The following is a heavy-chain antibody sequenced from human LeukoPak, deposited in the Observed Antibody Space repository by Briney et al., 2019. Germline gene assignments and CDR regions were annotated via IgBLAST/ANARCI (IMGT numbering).Heavy chain of an antibody. CDR3: ARGGRWLQWHDAFDI. V-gene: IGHV4-59*12. CDR1: GGSISSYY. Sequence: PSETLSLTCTVSGGSISSYYWSWIRQPPGKGLEWIGYIYYSGSTNYNPSLKSRVTISVDTSKNQFSLKLSSVTAADTAVYYCARGGRWLQWHDAFDIWGQGTMVTVSS. D-gene: IGHD5-24*01. CDR2: IYYSGST. J-gene: IGHJ3*02.